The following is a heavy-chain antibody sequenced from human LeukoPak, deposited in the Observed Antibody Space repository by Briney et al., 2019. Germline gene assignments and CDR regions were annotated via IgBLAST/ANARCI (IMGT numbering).Heavy chain of an antibody. J-gene: IGHJ6*02. CDR2: IYTSGST. V-gene: IGHV4-4*07. CDR1: GGSISSYY. CDR3: ARESIAVAGTLGYYYYYGMDV. D-gene: IGHD6-19*01. Sequence: PSETLSLTCTVSGGSISSYYWSWIRQPAGKGLGWIGRIYTSGSTNYNPSLKSRVTMSVDTSKNQFSLKLSSVTAADTAVYYCARESIAVAGTLGYYYYYGMDVWGQGTTVTVSS.